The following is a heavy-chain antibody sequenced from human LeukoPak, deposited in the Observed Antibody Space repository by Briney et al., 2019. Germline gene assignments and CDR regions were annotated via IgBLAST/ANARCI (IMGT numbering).Heavy chain of an antibody. V-gene: IGHV1-46*01. D-gene: IGHD1-26*01. CDR1: GYSFTSYY. Sequence: ASVKVSCKTSGYSFTSYYMHWVRQAPGQGLEWMGIINPSGGSTTYAQKFQGRLTMTSDTSTSTVYMELSSLRSEDTAVHYCARSSAYYNEADIWGQGTMVTVSS. J-gene: IGHJ3*02. CDR3: ARSSAYYNEADI. CDR2: INPSGGST.